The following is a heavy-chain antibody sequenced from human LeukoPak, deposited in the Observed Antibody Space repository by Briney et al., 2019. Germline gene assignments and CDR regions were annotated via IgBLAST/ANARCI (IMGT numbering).Heavy chain of an antibody. V-gene: IGHV4-34*01. CDR3: ARERTLFPGDSSGYFDY. CDR1: GDSISNYY. D-gene: IGHD3-22*01. J-gene: IGHJ4*02. CDR2: INHSGST. Sequence: PSETLSLTCSVFGDSISNYYWSWIRQPPGKGLEWTGEINHSGSTNYNPSLKSRVTISVDTSKNQFSLKLSSVTAADTAVYYCARERTLFPGDSSGYFDYWGQGTLVTVSS.